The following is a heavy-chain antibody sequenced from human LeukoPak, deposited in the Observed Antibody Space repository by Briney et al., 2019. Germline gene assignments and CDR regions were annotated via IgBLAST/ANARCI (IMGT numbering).Heavy chain of an antibody. CDR2: INHSGST. D-gene: IGHD1-14*01. V-gene: IGHV4-34*01. CDR1: GGSFSGYY. CDR3: ATIRYGDFDY. Sequence: PSETLSLTCAVYGGSFSGYYWSWIRQPPGKGLEWIGEINHSGSTNYNPSLKSRVTISVDTPKNQFSLKLSSVTAADTAVYYCATIRYGDFDYWGQGTLVTVSS. J-gene: IGHJ4*02.